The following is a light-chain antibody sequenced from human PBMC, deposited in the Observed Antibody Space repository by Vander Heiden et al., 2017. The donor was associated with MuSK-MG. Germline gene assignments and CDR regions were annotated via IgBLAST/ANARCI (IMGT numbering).Light chain of an antibody. Sequence: EIVMTPSPATLSVSPGERATLTCRASQSVSSRLAWYQQKPGQAPRLLIYGASTRATGIPARFSGSGSGAESTLTISSLQSEDFAVYYCQQYDNWPRTFGQGTKVEIK. CDR1: QSVSSR. CDR3: QQYDNWPRT. J-gene: IGKJ1*01. V-gene: IGKV3-15*01. CDR2: GAS.